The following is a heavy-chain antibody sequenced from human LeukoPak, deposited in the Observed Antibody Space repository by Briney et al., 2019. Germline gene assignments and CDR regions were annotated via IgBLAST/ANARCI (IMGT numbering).Heavy chain of an antibody. J-gene: IGHJ4*02. CDR2: ISSDENTK. D-gene: IGHD6-19*01. Sequence: GGSLRLSCAASGFTFSCCAIHWVRQAPGRGLEWVAVISSDENTKFYADSVKGRFTVYRDNSKKTVWLQMNSLRAEDTAVYYCAKKGGSSGRYDYLDYWGRGTLVTVSS. CDR3: AKKGGSSGRYDYLDY. V-gene: IGHV3-30-3*02. CDR1: GFTFSCCA.